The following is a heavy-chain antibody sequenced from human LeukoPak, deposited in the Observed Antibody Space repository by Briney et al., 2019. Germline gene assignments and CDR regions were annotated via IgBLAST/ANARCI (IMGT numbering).Heavy chain of an antibody. CDR1: GFTFSSYW. D-gene: IGHD6-25*01. Sequence: GGSLRLSCAASGFTFSSYWMHWVRQAPGKGLVWVSRINSDGSSTSYADSVEGRFTISRDNAKNTLYLQMNSLRAEDTAVYYCARPILRGSNYYYGMDVWGQGTTVTVSS. J-gene: IGHJ6*02. CDR2: INSDGSST. CDR3: ARPILRGSNYYYGMDV. V-gene: IGHV3-74*01.